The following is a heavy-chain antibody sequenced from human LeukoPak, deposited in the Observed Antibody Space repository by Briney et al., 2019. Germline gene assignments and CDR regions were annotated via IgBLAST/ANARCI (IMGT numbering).Heavy chain of an antibody. CDR2: INPSGGST. D-gene: IGHD2-2*02. J-gene: IGHJ4*02. Sequence: ASVKVSCKASGYTFTSYYMHWVRQAPGQGLEWMGIINPSGGSTSYAPKFQGRVTMTRDTSTSTVYMDLSSLRSEDTAVYYCARSDIVVVPAAIRRFPFVYWGQGTLVTVSS. CDR1: GYTFTSYY. V-gene: IGHV1-46*01. CDR3: ARSDIVVVPAAIRRFPFVY.